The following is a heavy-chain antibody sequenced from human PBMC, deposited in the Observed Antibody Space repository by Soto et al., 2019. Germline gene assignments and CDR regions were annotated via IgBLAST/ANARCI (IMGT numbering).Heavy chain of an antibody. CDR2: INAGNGNT. V-gene: IGHV1-3*01. CDR1: GYTFTSYA. D-gene: IGHD4-17*01. CDR3: ARDLATVTNYDAFDI. J-gene: IGHJ3*02. Sequence: ASVKVSCKASGYTFTSYAMHWVRQAPGQRLEWMGWINAGNGNTKYSQKFQGRVTITRDTSASTAYMELSSLRSEDTAVYYCARDLATVTNYDAFDIWGQGAMVTVS.